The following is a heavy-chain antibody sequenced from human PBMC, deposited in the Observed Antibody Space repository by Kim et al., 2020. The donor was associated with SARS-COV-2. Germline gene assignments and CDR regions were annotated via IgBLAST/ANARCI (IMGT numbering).Heavy chain of an antibody. Sequence: AQNFQGRVTTTSDTSTSTIYMELSSLRSEDTTVYYCARDRKPNTMALFDHWGQGTLVTVSS. D-gene: IGHD3-10*01. CDR3: ARDRKPNTMALFDH. V-gene: IGHV1-46*01. J-gene: IGHJ5*02.